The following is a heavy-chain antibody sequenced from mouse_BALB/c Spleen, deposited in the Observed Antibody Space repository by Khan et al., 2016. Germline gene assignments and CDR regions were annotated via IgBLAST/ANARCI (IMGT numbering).Heavy chain of an antibody. CDR3: ARDYYGNTYAMDY. V-gene: IGHV3-6*02. J-gene: IGHJ4*01. D-gene: IGHD1-1*01. CDR1: GYSITRGYY. Sequence: EVQLQESGPGLVKPSQSLSLTCSVTGYSITRGYYWNWIRQFPGNKLEWMGYISYDGGNNYNPSLKNRIPITRDTSKNQFFLKLNSVSTEDTATYYCARDYYGNTYAMDYWGQGTSGTVSS. CDR2: ISYDGGN.